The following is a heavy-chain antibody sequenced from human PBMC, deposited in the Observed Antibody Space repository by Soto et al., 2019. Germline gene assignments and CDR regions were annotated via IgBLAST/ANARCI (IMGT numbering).Heavy chain of an antibody. J-gene: IGHJ3*02. CDR1: GYSFTSYW. CDR3: ASSYYYDSSGYSGAFDI. V-gene: IGHV5-51*01. D-gene: IGHD3-22*01. Sequence: SLKISCKGSGYSFTSYWIGWVRQMPGKGLEWMGIIYPGDSDTRYSPSFQGQVTISADKSISTAYLQWSSLKASDTAMYYCASSYYYDSSGYSGAFDIWGQGTMVTVSS. CDR2: IYPGDSDT.